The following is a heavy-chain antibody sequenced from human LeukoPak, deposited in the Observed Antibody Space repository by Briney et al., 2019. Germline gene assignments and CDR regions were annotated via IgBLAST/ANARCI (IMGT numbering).Heavy chain of an antibody. CDR2: IWYDGSNK. CDR3: ARDNDPTYYYDSSGYYYPNYYYYYGMDV. V-gene: IGHV3-33*01. CDR1: GFTFSSYG. Sequence: GGSQRLSCAASGFTFSSYGMHWVRQAPGKGLEWVAVIWYDGSNKYYADSVKGRFTISRDNSKNTLYLQMNSLRAEDTAVYYCARDNDPTYYYDSSGYYYPNYYYYYGMDVWGQGTTVTVSS. D-gene: IGHD3-22*01. J-gene: IGHJ6*02.